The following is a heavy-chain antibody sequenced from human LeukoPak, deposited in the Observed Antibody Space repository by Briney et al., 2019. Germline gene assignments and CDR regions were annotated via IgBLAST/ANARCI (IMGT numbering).Heavy chain of an antibody. CDR1: GYSISRGYY. CDR3: ARVNQRFGSGPFDP. J-gene: IGHJ5*02. Sequence: SETLSLTCSVSGYSISRGYYWGCIRQSPGMGLEWIASIYDSGTTYYNPSLKSRVTMSVDTSKNQFSLKLSSVTAADTAVYYCARVNQRFGSGPFDPWGQGTLVIVSS. CDR2: IYDSGTT. D-gene: IGHD3-10*01. V-gene: IGHV4-38-2*02.